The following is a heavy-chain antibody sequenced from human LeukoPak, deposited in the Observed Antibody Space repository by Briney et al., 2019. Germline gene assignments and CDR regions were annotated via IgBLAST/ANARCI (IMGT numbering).Heavy chain of an antibody. D-gene: IGHD5-12*01. CDR1: GDSISSEDYW. CDR2: IFYSGGT. CDR3: ARQRGHSRWAFDI. V-gene: IGHV4-39*01. Sequence: SETLSLTCSVSGDSISSEDYWWGWIRQPPGKGLEWVGSIFYSGGTYYNGSLKRRLTISVDTSKNQFSLKLSSVTDADTAVYFCARQRGHSRWAFDIWGQGRMVTVSS. J-gene: IGHJ3*02.